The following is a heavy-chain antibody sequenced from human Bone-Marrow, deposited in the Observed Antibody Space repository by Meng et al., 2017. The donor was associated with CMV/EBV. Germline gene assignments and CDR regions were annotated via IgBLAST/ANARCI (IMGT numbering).Heavy chain of an antibody. CDR1: GFRFGDNA. Sequence: GGSLRLSCAASGFRFGDNAMAWIRQAPGKGHEWVSYIGGSATTMYYSDSVKGRFVISRDNARNSLYLQMNSLRDEDMAVYYCARLEGTVAAFDFWGQGTLVTFSS. D-gene: IGHD6-6*01. CDR3: ARLEGTVAAFDF. J-gene: IGHJ4*02. CDR2: IGGSATTM. V-gene: IGHV3-11*01.